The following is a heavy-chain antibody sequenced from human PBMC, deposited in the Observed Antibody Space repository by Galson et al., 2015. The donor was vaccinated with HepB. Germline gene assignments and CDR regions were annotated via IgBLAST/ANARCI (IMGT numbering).Heavy chain of an antibody. CDR3: ARDTYTYASEFSV. CDR1: GYIFSSHA. Sequence: SVKVSCKAAGYIFSSHAINWVRQAPGQGLEWMGWINTNTGNPTYAQGVTGRFVFYMDTSVSTAYLQVSSLRAEDTAVYYCARDTYTYASEFSVWGQGTLVTVSS. D-gene: IGHD5-18*01. CDR2: INTNTGNP. J-gene: IGHJ4*02. V-gene: IGHV7-4-1*02.